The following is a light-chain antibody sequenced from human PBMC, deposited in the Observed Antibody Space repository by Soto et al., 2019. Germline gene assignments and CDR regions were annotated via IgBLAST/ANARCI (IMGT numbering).Light chain of an antibody. CDR3: QQSYTIPWT. CDR1: QRIYTY. CDR2: AAS. J-gene: IGKJ1*01. V-gene: IGKV1-39*01. Sequence: IRMTQSPSSFSASTGDRFTVTCRASQRIYTYLNWYQQKPGKAPNLLIYAASSLQSGVPSRFSGSGSGTDFTLTISSLQPEDFATYYCQQSYTIPWTFGQGTKVDI.